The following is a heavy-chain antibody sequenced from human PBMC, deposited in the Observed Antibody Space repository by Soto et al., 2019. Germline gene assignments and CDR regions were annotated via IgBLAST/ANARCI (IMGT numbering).Heavy chain of an antibody. CDR2: INAGNGNT. Sequence: ASVKVSCKASGYTFTSYSMHWVCQAPGQRLEWMGWINAGNGNTKYSQKFQGRVTITRDTSASTAYMELSSLRSEDTAVYYCARGSGYYYWDDYWGQGTLVTVSS. V-gene: IGHV1-3*01. CDR1: GYTFTSYS. CDR3: ARGSGYYYWDDY. J-gene: IGHJ4*02. D-gene: IGHD3-22*01.